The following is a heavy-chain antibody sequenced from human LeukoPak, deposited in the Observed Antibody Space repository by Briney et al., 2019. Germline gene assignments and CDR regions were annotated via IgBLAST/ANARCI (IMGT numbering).Heavy chain of an antibody. J-gene: IGHJ4*02. CDR3: AGHSSAPSPPIR. CDR2: IYYSGST. V-gene: IGHV4-59*01. Sequence: SETLSLTCTVSGGSISSYYWSWIRQPPGKGLEWIGYIYYSGSTNYDPSLKSRVTISVDTSKNQFSLKLSSVTAADTAVYYCAGHSSAPSPPIRWGQGTLVTVSS. D-gene: IGHD6-25*01. CDR1: GGSISSYY.